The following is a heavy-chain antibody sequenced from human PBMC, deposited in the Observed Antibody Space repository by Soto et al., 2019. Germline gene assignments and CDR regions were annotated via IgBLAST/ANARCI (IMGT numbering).Heavy chain of an antibody. CDR1: GFTFSSYG. J-gene: IGHJ5*02. Sequence: QVQLVESGGGVVQPGRSLRLSCAASGFTFSSYGMHWVRQAPGKGLEWVAVISYDGSNKYYADSVKGRFTISRDNSKNTLYLQMNSLSAEDTAVYYCARDGIAVAEDYNWFDPWGQGTLVTVSS. CDR3: ARDGIAVAEDYNWFDP. CDR2: ISYDGSNK. D-gene: IGHD6-19*01. V-gene: IGHV3-30*03.